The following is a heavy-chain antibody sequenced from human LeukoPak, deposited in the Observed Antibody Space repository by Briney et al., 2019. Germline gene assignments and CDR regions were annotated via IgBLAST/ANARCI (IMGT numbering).Heavy chain of an antibody. V-gene: IGHV1-24*01. D-gene: IGHD3-3*01. CDR3: ATVPYYDFWSGYPGSDY. CDR1: GYTLTELS. CDR2: FDPEDGET. J-gene: IGHJ4*02. Sequence: VASVKVSCKVSGYTLTELSMHWVRQAPGKGLEWMGGFDPEDGETIYAQKFQGRVTMTEDTSTDTAYMELSSLRSEDTAVYYCATVPYYDFWSGYPGSDYWGQGTLVTVSS.